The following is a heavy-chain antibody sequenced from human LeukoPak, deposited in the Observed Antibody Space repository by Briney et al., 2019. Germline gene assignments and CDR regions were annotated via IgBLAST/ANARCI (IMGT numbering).Heavy chain of an antibody. CDR1: GFTFSKAW. V-gene: IGHV3-15*01. Sequence: MSGGSLRLSCAASGFTFSKAWMSWVRQAPGKGLEWVGRIKSKTDGGTTDYAAPVKGRFTISRDDSKNTLYLQMNSLRAEDTAVYYCAKDPVGYGSGSLWGQGTMVTVSS. CDR3: AKDPVGYGSGSL. J-gene: IGHJ3*01. CDR2: IKSKTDGGTT. D-gene: IGHD3-10*01.